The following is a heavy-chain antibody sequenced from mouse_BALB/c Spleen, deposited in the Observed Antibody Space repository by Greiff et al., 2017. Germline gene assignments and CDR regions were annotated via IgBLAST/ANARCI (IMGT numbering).Heavy chain of an antibody. CDR2: IYPGSGST. CDR3: TREGVP. V-gene: IGHV1S22*01. CDR1: GYTFTSYW. Sequence: LQQSGSELVRPGASVKLSCKASGYTFTSYWMHWVKQRPGQGLEWIGNIYPGSGSTNYDEKFKSKATLTVDTSSSTAYMQLSSLTSEDSAVYYCTREGVPWGQGTTLTVSS. J-gene: IGHJ2*01.